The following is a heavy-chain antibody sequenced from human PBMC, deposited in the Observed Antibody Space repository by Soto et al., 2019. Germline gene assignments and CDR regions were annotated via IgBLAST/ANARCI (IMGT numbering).Heavy chain of an antibody. J-gene: IGHJ5*02. V-gene: IGHV3-33*01. CDR1: GSTFSSYG. Sequence: PGGSLRLSCAASGSTFSSYGMHWVRQAPGKGLEWVAVIWYDGSNKYYADSVKGRFTISRDNSKNTLYLQMNSLRAEDTAVYYCARGALSGGSYYNWFDPWGQGALVTSPQ. CDR3: ARGALSGGSYYNWFDP. CDR2: IWYDGSNK. D-gene: IGHD1-26*01.